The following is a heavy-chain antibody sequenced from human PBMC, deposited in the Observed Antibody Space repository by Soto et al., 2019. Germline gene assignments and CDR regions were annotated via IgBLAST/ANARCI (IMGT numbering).Heavy chain of an antibody. D-gene: IGHD3-10*01. CDR1: GGSITTSSYN. J-gene: IGHJ3*01. V-gene: IGHV4-39*02. Sequence: QLQLQESGPGLVKPSETLSLTCSVSGGSITTSSYNWDWIRQPPGKGMVWIGTIYYDGTTSYNPSLKTQATISVNTSKNHFALKVNPVTAADTAVYYCARFYGNAFDVWGRGTVVTVSS. CDR3: ARFYGNAFDV. CDR2: IYYDGTT.